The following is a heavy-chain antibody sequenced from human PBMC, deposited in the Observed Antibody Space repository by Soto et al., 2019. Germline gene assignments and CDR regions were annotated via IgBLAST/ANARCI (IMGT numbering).Heavy chain of an antibody. CDR2: ISSSGSSI. CDR1: GFTLSDYY. D-gene: IGHD3-10*01. Sequence: GGSLRLSCAASGFTLSDYYMSWIRQAPGKGLEWVSYISSSGSSIYYADSVKGRFTISRDNAKNSLYLQMDSLRDEDTAVYYCARGRGKTDAFDIWGQGTMVTVSS. J-gene: IGHJ3*02. CDR3: ARGRGKTDAFDI. V-gene: IGHV3-11*01.